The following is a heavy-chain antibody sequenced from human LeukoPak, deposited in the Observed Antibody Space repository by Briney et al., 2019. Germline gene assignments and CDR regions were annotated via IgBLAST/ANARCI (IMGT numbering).Heavy chain of an antibody. Sequence: PSETLSLTCTVSGGSISSGSYYWSWIRQPAGKGLESNGRIYTSGSTNYNPSLKSLVTISVDTSKNQFSLKLSSVTAADTAVYYCARGSYYYYYDSSGYEGTGFDYWGQGTLVTVSS. CDR2: IYTSGST. D-gene: IGHD3-22*01. CDR3: ARGSYYYYYDSSGYEGTGFDY. J-gene: IGHJ4*02. V-gene: IGHV4-61*02. CDR1: GGSISSGSYY.